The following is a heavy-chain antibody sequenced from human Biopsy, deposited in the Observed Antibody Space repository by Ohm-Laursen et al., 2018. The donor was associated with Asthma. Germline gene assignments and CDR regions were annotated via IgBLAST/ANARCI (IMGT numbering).Heavy chain of an antibody. V-gene: IGHV3-30*03. J-gene: IGHJ3*02. Sequence: SLRLSCSASGFVFSQSGMHWVRQAPGKGLEWVALISSDGHNKYYKDSVKGRFTISRDNSKLRLYLEINSLRVEDSAVYYCARESGQDSGGTGAFDRWGQGIMVAVSS. CDR1: GFVFSQSG. D-gene: IGHD4-23*01. CDR3: ARESGQDSGGTGAFDR. CDR2: ISSDGHNK.